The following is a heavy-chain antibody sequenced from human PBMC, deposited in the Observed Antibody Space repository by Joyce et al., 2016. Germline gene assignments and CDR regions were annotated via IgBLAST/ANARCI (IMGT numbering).Heavy chain of an antibody. Sequence: QVQLHQSGPGLVKPSQTLSLTCDISGDSVPNINIAWNWIRHSPARGLEWVGRTYYRSKWYNDYAVSLKSRIAVNPDTSKNQCSLELSSVTPEDTAVYYCARDPGHSLGYWGQGTLVTVSS. J-gene: IGHJ4*02. CDR1: GDSVPNINIA. CDR3: ARDPGHSLGY. CDR2: TYYRSKWYN. V-gene: IGHV6-1*01.